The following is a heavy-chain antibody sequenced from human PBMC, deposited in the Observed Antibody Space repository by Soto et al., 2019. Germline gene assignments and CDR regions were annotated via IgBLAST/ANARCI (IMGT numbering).Heavy chain of an antibody. CDR2: INHSGST. D-gene: IGHD4-4*01. CDR3: ARVEGRTTVSSFDY. CDR1: GGSFSGYY. J-gene: IGHJ4*02. V-gene: IGHV4-34*01. Sequence: PSETLSLTCAVYGGSFSGYYWSWIRQPPGKGLEWIGEINHSGSTNYNPSLKSRVTISVDTSKNQFSLKLSSVTAADTAVYYCARVEGRTTVSSFDYWGQGTLVTVSS.